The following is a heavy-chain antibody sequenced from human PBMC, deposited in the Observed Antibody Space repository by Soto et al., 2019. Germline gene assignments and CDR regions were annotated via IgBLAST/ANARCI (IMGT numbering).Heavy chain of an antibody. D-gene: IGHD1-26*01. CDR2: ISGSGGST. V-gene: IGHV3-23*01. CDR3: AKPGSWDSDAFDI. Sequence: EVQLLESGGGLVQPGGSLRLSCAASGFTFSSYAMSWVRQAPGKGLEWVSAISGSGGSTYYADSVKGRFTISRDNSKNTLYLQINSLRAEDTAVYYCAKPGSWDSDAFDIWGQGTMVTVSS. J-gene: IGHJ3*02. CDR1: GFTFSSYA.